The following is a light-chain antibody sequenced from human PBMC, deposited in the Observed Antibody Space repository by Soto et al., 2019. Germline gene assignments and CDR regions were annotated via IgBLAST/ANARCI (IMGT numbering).Light chain of an antibody. CDR1: QDISSY. CDR2: AAS. J-gene: IGKJ1*01. V-gene: IGKV1-9*01. CDR3: QQLNRFPRA. Sequence: DIQLTQSPSFLSASVGDRVTITCRASQDISSYLAWYQQRPGKVPRFLTHAASTFKSGAPSRFSATGSGTAFTLTISSLQPEDFATYYCQQLNRFPRAFGQGTKVEV.